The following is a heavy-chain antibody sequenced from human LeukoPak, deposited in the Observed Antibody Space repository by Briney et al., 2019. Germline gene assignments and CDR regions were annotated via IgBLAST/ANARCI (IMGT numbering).Heavy chain of an antibody. CDR1: GGSISSSSRY. Sequence: SETLSLTCTVSGGSISSSSRYWGWIRQPPGKGLEWIGSIYYSGSTYYNPSLKSRVTISVDTSKNQFSLKLSSVTAADTAVYYCARTRITIFGVVKGYFDYWGQGTLVTVSS. V-gene: IGHV4-39*07. CDR2: IYYSGST. CDR3: ARTRITIFGVVKGYFDY. D-gene: IGHD3-3*01. J-gene: IGHJ4*02.